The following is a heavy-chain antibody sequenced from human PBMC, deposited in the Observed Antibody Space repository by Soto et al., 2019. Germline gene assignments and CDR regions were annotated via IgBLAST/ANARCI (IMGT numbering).Heavy chain of an antibody. D-gene: IGHD2-2*01. V-gene: IGHV5-51*01. Sequence: YWSWIRQPPGKGLEWMGIIYPGDSDTRYSPSFQGQVTISADKSISTAYLQWSSLKASDTAMYYCARLGVIPASSPNWFDPWGQGTLVTVSS. CDR3: ARLGVIPASSPNWFDP. CDR1: YW. J-gene: IGHJ5*02. CDR2: IYPGDSDT.